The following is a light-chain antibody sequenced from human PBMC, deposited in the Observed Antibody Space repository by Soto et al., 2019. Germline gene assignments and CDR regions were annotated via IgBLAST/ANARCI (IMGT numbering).Light chain of an antibody. CDR2: KAS. V-gene: IGKV1-5*03. J-gene: IGKJ1*01. CDR3: QQYNSYSKTWT. Sequence: DIQMTQSPSTLSASVGDRVTITCRASQSISSWLAWYQQKPGKAPKLLIYKASSLESGVPSRFSGSGSGTEFTRTISSLQPDDFATYHCQQYNSYSKTWTFGQGTKVEIK. CDR1: QSISSW.